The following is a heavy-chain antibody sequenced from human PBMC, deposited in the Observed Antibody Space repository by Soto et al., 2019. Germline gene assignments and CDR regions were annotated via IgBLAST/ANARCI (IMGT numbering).Heavy chain of an antibody. V-gene: IGHV3-23*01. D-gene: IGHD3-3*01. CDR3: AKRIGGFWSGEEY. Sequence: EVQLLESGGGLVQPGGSLRLSCAASGFTFSNYAMSWVRQAPGKGLEWVSSISGSGGTTYHADSVKGRFSISRDNSKNTLYLQMNSLRAEDTAVYYCAKRIGGFWSGEEYWGQGTLVTVSS. J-gene: IGHJ4*02. CDR1: GFTFSNYA. CDR2: ISGSGGTT.